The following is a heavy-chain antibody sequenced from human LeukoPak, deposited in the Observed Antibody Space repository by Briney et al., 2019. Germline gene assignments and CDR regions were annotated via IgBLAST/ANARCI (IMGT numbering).Heavy chain of an antibody. CDR1: GYSFTSYW. J-gene: IGHJ4*02. D-gene: IGHD7-27*01. CDR2: IDPSDSDI. V-gene: IGHV5-51*01. CDR3: ARQTAMGRSGDY. Sequence: GESLEISCKASGYSFTSYWIGWVRQMPGEGLEWMGIIDPSDSDIRYTPSFQGQVTISADKSLSTAYLQWNSLKASDTAIYYCARQTAMGRSGDYWGQGTLVTVSS.